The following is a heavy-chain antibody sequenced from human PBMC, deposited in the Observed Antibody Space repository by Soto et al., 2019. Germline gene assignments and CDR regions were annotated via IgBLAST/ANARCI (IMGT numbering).Heavy chain of an antibody. J-gene: IGHJ6*02. Sequence: ESGGGLVKPGGSLRLSCAASGFTFSSYSMNWVRQAPGKGLEWVSSISSSSSYIYYADSVKGRFTISRDNAKNSLYLQMNSLRAEDTAVYYCARDTDFWSGYYTYYYYGMDVWGQGTTVTVSS. D-gene: IGHD3-3*01. CDR1: GFTFSSYS. CDR2: ISSSSSYI. V-gene: IGHV3-21*01. CDR3: ARDTDFWSGYYTYYYYGMDV.